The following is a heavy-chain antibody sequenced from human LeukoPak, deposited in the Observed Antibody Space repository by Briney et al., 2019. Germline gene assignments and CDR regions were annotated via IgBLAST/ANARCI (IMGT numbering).Heavy chain of an antibody. D-gene: IGHD4-23*01. CDR1: GFTFSSYG. Sequence: PGGSLRLSCAASGFTFSSYGMHWVRQAPGKGLEWVAFIRYDGSNKYYADSVKGRFTISRDNSKNTLYLQMNSLRAEDTAVYYCARDSSAYGGNVYFDYWGQGTLVTVSS. J-gene: IGHJ4*02. CDR2: IRYDGSNK. V-gene: IGHV3-30*02. CDR3: ARDSSAYGGNVYFDY.